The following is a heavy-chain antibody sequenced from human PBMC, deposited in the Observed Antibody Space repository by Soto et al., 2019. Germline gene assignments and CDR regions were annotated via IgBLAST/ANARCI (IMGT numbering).Heavy chain of an antibody. V-gene: IGHV4-59*11. CDR1: GDSLKNHY. CDR2: IYDSGST. Sequence: PSETMSLSCSVSGDSLKNHYWAWIRHSPGKGLEWIGNIYDSGSTNYSPALKSRVSMSVDTSKNLFSLKMNSVTAADTAVYYCARSSMVPVEYFDSLGKGTVVT. D-gene: IGHD3-10*01. CDR3: ARSSMVPVEYFDS. J-gene: IGHJ4*02.